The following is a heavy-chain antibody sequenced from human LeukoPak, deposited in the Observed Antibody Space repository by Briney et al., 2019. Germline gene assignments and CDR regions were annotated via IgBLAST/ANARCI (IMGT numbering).Heavy chain of an antibody. Sequence: GGSLRLSCAASGFTFSSYAMNWVRQAPGTGLEWISGISDSGGITYYADSVKGRFTISRDNSKNTLYLQMNSLRAEDTAVYYCAKNTQYSGYYDCWGQGTLVAVSS. CDR1: GFTFSSYA. J-gene: IGHJ4*02. CDR2: ISDSGGIT. CDR3: AKNTQYSGYYDC. V-gene: IGHV3-23*01. D-gene: IGHD6-6*01.